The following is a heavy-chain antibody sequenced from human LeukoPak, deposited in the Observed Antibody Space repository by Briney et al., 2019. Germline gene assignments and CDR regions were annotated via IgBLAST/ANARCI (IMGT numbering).Heavy chain of an antibody. D-gene: IGHD3-10*01. Sequence: ASVKVSCKASGYTFTSYTINWVRQAPGQGLEWMGWINTNTGNPTYAQGFTGRFVFSLDISVSTAHLQISSLKAEDTAVYYCARRITLVRGVRLGDWFDPWGQGSLVTVSS. J-gene: IGHJ5*02. CDR3: ARRITLVRGVRLGDWFDP. CDR2: INTNTGNP. CDR1: GYTFTSYT. V-gene: IGHV7-4-1*02.